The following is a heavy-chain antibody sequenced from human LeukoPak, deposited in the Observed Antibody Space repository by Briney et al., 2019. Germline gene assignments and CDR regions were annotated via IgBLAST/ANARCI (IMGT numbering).Heavy chain of an antibody. CDR3: AATLYSGSYYNWFDP. Sequence: SVKVSCKASGFTFTSSAMQWVRQARGQRLEWIGWIVVGSGNTNYVQKFQERVTITRDLSTSTAYMELSSLRSEDTAVYYCAATLYSGSYYNWFDPWGQGTLVTVSS. V-gene: IGHV1-58*02. CDR1: GFTFTSSA. CDR2: IVVGSGNT. J-gene: IGHJ5*02. D-gene: IGHD1-26*01.